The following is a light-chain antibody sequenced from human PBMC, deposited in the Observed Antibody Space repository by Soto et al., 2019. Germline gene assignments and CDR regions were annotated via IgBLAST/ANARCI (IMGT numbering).Light chain of an antibody. CDR3: MQGTHWPPRT. V-gene: IGKV2-30*01. CDR1: QSLVYSDGNTY. CDR2: KVS. Sequence: DVVMTQSPLSLPVTLGQPASISCRSSQSLVYSDGNTYLNWFQQRPGQSPRRLIYKVSNRDSGVPDRFSGSGSGTDFTLKISRVEAEDVGVNYCMQGTHWPPRTFGQGTKVEIK. J-gene: IGKJ1*01.